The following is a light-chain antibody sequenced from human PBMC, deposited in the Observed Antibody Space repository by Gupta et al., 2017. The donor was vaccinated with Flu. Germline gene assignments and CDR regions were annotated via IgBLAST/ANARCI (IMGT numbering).Light chain of an antibody. CDR1: QSVATY. CDR2: DAS. Sequence: EIVLTQSPATLALSPGDRATLPCRASQSVATYFAWYQQKPGQAPRLLIYDASKRATGIPARFSGSGSGTDSTLTISSREPEDFAVYYCQQRSDWITFGGGTKVEIK. V-gene: IGKV3-11*01. CDR3: QQRSDWIT. J-gene: IGKJ4*01.